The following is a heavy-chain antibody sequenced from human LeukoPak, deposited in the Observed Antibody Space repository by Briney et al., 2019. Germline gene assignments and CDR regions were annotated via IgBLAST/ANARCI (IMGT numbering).Heavy chain of an antibody. Sequence: SGGSLRLSCAASGFSFNDYSMNWVRQAPGKGLEWVSCITSTSKYIHYADALKGRFTISRDNARDSLFLEMNNLRVDDTAVYYCARDGGELWPLDEWGQGILVTVSS. CDR2: ITSTSKYI. CDR1: GFSFNDYS. D-gene: IGHD3-10*01. V-gene: IGHV3-21*06. CDR3: ARDGGELWPLDE. J-gene: IGHJ4*02.